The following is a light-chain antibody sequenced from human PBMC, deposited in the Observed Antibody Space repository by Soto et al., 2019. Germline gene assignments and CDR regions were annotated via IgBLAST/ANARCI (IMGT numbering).Light chain of an antibody. V-gene: IGKV3-15*01. CDR1: QSVNNN. CDR2: GAS. J-gene: IGKJ4*01. CDR3: QQYNNWPLT. Sequence: ERVMTQSPATLSVSPGERATLSCRASQSVNNNLAWYQQKPGQAPRLLIFGASTRATGIPARFSGSGSGTEFTLTISSLQSEDFAIYYCQQYNNWPLTFGGGTKVEI.